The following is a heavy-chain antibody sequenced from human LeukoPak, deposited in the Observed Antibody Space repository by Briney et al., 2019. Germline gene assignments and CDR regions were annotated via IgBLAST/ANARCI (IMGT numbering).Heavy chain of an antibody. V-gene: IGHV3-23*01. Sequence: PGGSLRLSCAASGFTVSSYGMTWVRQAPGKGLEWVSAISGSGGSTYYADSVKGRFTISRDNSKNTLYLQMNSLRAEDTAVYYCAKHREATVVTPFDYWGQGTLVTVSS. CDR2: ISGSGGST. CDR3: AKHREATVVTPFDY. J-gene: IGHJ4*02. D-gene: IGHD4-23*01. CDR1: GFTVSSYG.